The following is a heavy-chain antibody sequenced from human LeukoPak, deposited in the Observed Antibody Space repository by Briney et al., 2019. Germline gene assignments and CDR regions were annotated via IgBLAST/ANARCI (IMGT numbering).Heavy chain of an antibody. CDR1: GGSISSSGYY. CDR3: ARAVSCGCDY. V-gene: IGHV4-39*07. CDR2: INHSGST. Sequence: PSETLSLTCTVSGGSISSSGYYWSWIRQPPGKGLEWIGEINHSGSTNYNPSLKSRVTISVDTSKNQFSLKLSSVTAADTAVYYCARAVSCGCDYWGQGTLVTVSS. D-gene: IGHD6-19*01. J-gene: IGHJ4*02.